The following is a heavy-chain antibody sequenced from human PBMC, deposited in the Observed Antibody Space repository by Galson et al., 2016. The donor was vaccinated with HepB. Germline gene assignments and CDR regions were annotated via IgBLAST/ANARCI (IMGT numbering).Heavy chain of an antibody. CDR3: ARPRDNYGHAIDI. D-gene: IGHD3-10*01. V-gene: IGHV3-21*01. J-gene: IGHJ3*02. CDR2: ISSGSAYK. Sequence: SLRLSCAGSGFTFRNYHMHWVRQTPGKGLEWVSSISSGSAYKYYADSVKGRFSIFRDNAKNSLYLQMNSLRVVDTAVYYCARPRDNYGHAIDIWGQGTMATVSS. CDR1: GFTFRNYH.